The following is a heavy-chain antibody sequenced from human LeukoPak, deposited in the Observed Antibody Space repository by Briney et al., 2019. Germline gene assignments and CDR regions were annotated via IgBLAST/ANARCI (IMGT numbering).Heavy chain of an antibody. Sequence: PGGSLRLSCAASGFTFSSYWMSWVRQAPGKGLEWVANIKQDGSEKYYVDSVKGRFTISRDNAKNSLYLQMNSLRAEDTAVYYCARVLHKRNYDSSDYYASWGQGTLVTVSS. CDR3: ARVLHKRNYDSSDYYAS. J-gene: IGHJ5*02. CDR2: IKQDGSEK. CDR1: GFTFSSYW. D-gene: IGHD3-22*01. V-gene: IGHV3-7*04.